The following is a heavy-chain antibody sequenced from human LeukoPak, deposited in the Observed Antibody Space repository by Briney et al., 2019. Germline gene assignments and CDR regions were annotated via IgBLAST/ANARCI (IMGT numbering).Heavy chain of an antibody. Sequence: PSGTLSLTCGVSGGSVTTTNWWTWVRQPPGKGLEWIGEVHLDGRTNYNPSLQSRLTISVNLSENHISLKLTSVTAADTAVYYCAREGGFYRALDYSGQGTLVTVAS. J-gene: IGHJ4*02. CDR1: GGSVTTTNW. CDR2: VHLDGRT. V-gene: IGHV4-4*02. CDR3: AREGGFYRALDY. D-gene: IGHD3-3*01.